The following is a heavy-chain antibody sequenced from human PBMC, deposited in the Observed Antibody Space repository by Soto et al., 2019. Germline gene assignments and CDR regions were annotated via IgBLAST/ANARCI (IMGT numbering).Heavy chain of an antibody. CDR3: EREFEYGDFGLDM. V-gene: IGHV1-2*02. CDR1: GYTFTGYY. J-gene: IGHJ6*02. D-gene: IGHD4-17*01. Sequence: GASVKVSCKASGYTFTGYYIHWVRQAPGQGLEWMGWISPLSGVTNYAQRFQGRVTFTTDTSVNTAYMELRRLRAGDTALYFCEREFEYGDFGLDMWGQGTTVTVSS. CDR2: ISPLSGVT.